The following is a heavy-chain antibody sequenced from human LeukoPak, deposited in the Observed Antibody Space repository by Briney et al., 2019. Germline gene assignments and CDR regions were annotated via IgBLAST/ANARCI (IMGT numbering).Heavy chain of an antibody. Sequence: AGGSLRLSCAASGLSFSSYWVTWVRQAPGKGLEWVANIKEDGSAKSYVDSVKGRFTISRDNAKNSLYLQMNSLRVEDTAVYYCARDYDYFSGHNLDAYDIWGQGTTVIVSS. CDR3: ARDYDYFSGHNLDAYDI. D-gene: IGHD2-15*01. V-gene: IGHV3-7*01. J-gene: IGHJ3*02. CDR1: GLSFSSYW. CDR2: IKEDGSAK.